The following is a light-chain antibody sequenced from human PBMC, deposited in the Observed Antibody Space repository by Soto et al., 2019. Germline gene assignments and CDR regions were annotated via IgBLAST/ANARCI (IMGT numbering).Light chain of an antibody. CDR2: EVI. V-gene: IGLV2-8*01. CDR3: SSYVGGSNLMV. J-gene: IGLJ2*01. Sequence: QSALTQPPSASGSPGQSVTISCTGTNSDAGGYNYVSWYQQHPGKAPKLVIYEVIKRPSGVSDRFSGSKSGNTASLTVSGLQAEDEADYYCSSYVGGSNLMVFGGGTKLTVL. CDR1: NSDAGGYNY.